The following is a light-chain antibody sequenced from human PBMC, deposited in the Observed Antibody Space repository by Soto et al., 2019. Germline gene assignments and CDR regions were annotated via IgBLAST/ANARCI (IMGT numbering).Light chain of an antibody. CDR2: DTS. CDR3: LLSYNAARV. CDR1: TGAVTSNHH. J-gene: IGLJ2*01. V-gene: IGLV7-46*01. Sequence: AVVTQEPSLTVSPGGTVPLTCGSSTGAVTSNHHPYWFQQKAGQAPRTLIYDTSNKHSWTPARFSGSLLGDKAALTLSGAQPEDEAQYYCLLSYNAARVFGGGTKVTVL.